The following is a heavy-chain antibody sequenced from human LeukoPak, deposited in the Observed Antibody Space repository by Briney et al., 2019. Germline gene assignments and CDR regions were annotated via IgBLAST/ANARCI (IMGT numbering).Heavy chain of an antibody. Sequence: SETLSLTCSVSGGSLSRSYYYWGWLRQPPGKGLEGIGTIYYSRNTFYNPSLKSRVTISVDTSINHFSLTLTSLTAADTAVYFCSRHEHKALAGDTWGQGTLVTVSS. D-gene: IGHD6-19*01. CDR2: IYYSRNT. V-gene: IGHV4-39*01. CDR1: GGSLSRSYYY. CDR3: SRHEHKALAGDT. J-gene: IGHJ5*02.